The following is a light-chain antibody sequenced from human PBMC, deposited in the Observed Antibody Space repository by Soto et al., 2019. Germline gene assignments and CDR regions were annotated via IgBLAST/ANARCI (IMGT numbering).Light chain of an antibody. J-gene: IGLJ1*01. CDR2: EVV. V-gene: IGLV2-8*01. Sequence: QSALTQPPSASGSPGQSVTISCTGTKNDIGVYDFVSWYQHHPGKAPRLIIYEVVQRPSGVPDRFSGSKSGNTASLTVSGLQAADEADYSCKSYAGSTTYVFGSATKVTV. CDR1: KNDIGVYDF. CDR3: KSYAGSTTYV.